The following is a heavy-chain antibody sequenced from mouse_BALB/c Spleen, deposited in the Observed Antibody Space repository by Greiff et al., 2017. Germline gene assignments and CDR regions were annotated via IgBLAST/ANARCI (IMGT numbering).Heavy chain of an antibody. CDR1: GYTFSSYW. CDR3: ARDGNYGWFAY. J-gene: IGHJ3*01. Sequence: VQLQQSGAELMKPGASVKISCKATGYTFSSYWIEWVKQRPGHGLEWIGEILPGSGSTNYNEKFKGKATFTADTSSNTAYMQLSSLTSEDSAVYYCARDGNYGWFAYWGQGTLVTVSA. V-gene: IGHV1-9*01. CDR2: ILPGSGST. D-gene: IGHD2-1*01.